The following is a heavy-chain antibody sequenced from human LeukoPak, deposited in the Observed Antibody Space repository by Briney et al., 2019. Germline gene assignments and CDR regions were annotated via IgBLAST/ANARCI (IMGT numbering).Heavy chain of an antibody. V-gene: IGHV4-34*01. Sequence: PSETLSLTCAVYGGSFSGYYWSWIRQPPGKGLEWIGEINHSGSTNYNPSLKSRVTISVDTSKNQFSLKLSSVTAADTAVYYCVRGLGGGIAAARWLVYWGQGTLVTVSS. CDR1: GGSFSGYY. CDR2: INHSGST. CDR3: VRGLGGGIAAARWLVY. J-gene: IGHJ4*02. D-gene: IGHD6-13*01.